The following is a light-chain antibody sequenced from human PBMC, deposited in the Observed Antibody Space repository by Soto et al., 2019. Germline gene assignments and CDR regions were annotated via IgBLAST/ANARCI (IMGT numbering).Light chain of an antibody. V-gene: IGKV4-1*01. CDR2: WAT. J-gene: IGKJ1*01. CDR1: QSVLYSSNNKNY. CDR3: QQYYSTPWT. Sequence: DIVMTQSPDPLAVSLGERATINCKSSQSVLYSSNNKNYLAWSQHQPGQPPKLLIYWATTRESGVPGRFRGRGSGTDFPIHIRSLAGEVGAVFYCQQYYSTPWTFGQGTKVEIK.